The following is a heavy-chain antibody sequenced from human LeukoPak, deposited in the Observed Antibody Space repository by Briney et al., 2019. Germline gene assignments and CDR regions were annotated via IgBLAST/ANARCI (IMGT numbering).Heavy chain of an antibody. CDR2: IYTSGST. Sequence: SQTLSLTCTVSGGSISSGSYYWSWIRQTAGKGLEWIGRIYTSGSTNYNPSLKSRITILVDMSKNQFSLKLSSVSAADTAVYYCAREVWSSGFVGPDYWGQGTLVTVSS. D-gene: IGHD3-22*01. J-gene: IGHJ4*02. CDR3: AREVWSSGFVGPDY. CDR1: GGSISSGSYY. V-gene: IGHV4-61*02.